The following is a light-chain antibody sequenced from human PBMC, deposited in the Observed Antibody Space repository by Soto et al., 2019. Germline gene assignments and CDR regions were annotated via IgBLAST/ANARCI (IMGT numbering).Light chain of an antibody. CDR1: QSVSSTY. J-gene: IGKJ1*01. Sequence: EIGLTQSPDPLSLSPGGRATLSCRASQSVSSTYLGWYQQQPGQAPRLLIYGASTRATGIPARFSGSGSGTDFTLTISRLEPEDFAVYYCQRYGGFGQGTKVDNK. CDR3: QRYGG. CDR2: GAS. V-gene: IGKV3-20*01.